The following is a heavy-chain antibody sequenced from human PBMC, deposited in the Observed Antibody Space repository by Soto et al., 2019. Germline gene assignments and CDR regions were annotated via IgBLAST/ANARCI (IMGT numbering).Heavy chain of an antibody. V-gene: IGHV4-31*03. CDR3: ARDIPLNRGPNSVSWFDP. CDR2: IYYSGST. J-gene: IGHJ5*02. CDR1: GGSISSGGYY. Sequence: SETLSLTCTVSGGSISSGGYYWSWIRQHPGKGLEWIGYIYYSGSTYYNPSLKSRVTISVDTSKNQFSLKLSSVTAADTAVYYCARDIPLNRGPNSVSWFDPWGQGTLVTVSS. D-gene: IGHD7-27*01.